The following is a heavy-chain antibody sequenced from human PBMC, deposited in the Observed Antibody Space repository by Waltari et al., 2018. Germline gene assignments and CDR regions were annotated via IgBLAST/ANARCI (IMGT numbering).Heavy chain of an antibody. CDR3: GRGPEYDFWSGYYFY. D-gene: IGHD3-3*01. Sequence: QVQLQESGPGLVKPSEILSLTCTVSGGSISSYYWSWIRQPPGKGLEWIGYIYYSGSTNYNPSLKSRVTISVDTSKNQFSLKLSSVTAADTAVYYCGRGPEYDFWSGYYFYWGQGTLVTVSS. CDR2: IYYSGST. CDR1: GGSISSYY. J-gene: IGHJ4*02. V-gene: IGHV4-59*01.